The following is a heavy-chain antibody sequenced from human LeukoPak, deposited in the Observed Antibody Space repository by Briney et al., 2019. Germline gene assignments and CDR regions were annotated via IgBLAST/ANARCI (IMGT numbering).Heavy chain of an antibody. V-gene: IGHV4-34*01. J-gene: IGHJ4*02. Sequence: SETLSLTCSVYGASFNDYYWTWIRQPPGKGLEWIGEINHSGSTNYNPSLKSRVTISVDTSKNQFSLKLSSVTAADTAVYYCARGSPAVAGTFRYWGQGTLVTVSS. CDR1: GASFNDYY. CDR3: ARGSPAVAGTFRY. D-gene: IGHD6-19*01. CDR2: INHSGST.